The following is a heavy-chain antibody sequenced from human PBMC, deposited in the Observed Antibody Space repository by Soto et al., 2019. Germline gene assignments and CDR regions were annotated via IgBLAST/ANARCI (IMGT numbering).Heavy chain of an antibody. D-gene: IGHD3-3*01. J-gene: IGHJ6*02. CDR3: ANMGAYDFWCGYLHHGYYYYYGMDV. CDR2: ISGSGGST. V-gene: IGHV3-23*01. CDR1: GFTFSSSA. Sequence: EVQLLESGGGLVQPGGSLRLSCAASGFTFSSSAMSWVSQAPGKGLEWVSAISGSGGSTYYEDSVKGRFTISRDNSKNTLNLQMNSLRAEDKVVYYCANMGAYDFWCGYLHHGYYYYYGMDVWGQGTTVTVSS.